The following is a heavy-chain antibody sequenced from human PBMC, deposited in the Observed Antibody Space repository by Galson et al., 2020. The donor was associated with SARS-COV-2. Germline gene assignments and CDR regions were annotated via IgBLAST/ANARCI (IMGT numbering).Heavy chain of an antibody. V-gene: IGHV3-23*01. CDR3: ATARYPYSSSAGVFDY. CDR1: GFTFSSYA. J-gene: IGHJ4*02. Sequence: GGSLRLSCAAPGFTFSSYAMSWVRQAPGKGLEWVSAISGSGGSTYYADSVKGRFTISRDNSKNTLYLQMNSLRAEDTAVYYCATARYPYSSSAGVFDYWGQGTLVTVSS. CDR2: ISGSGGST. D-gene: IGHD6-6*01.